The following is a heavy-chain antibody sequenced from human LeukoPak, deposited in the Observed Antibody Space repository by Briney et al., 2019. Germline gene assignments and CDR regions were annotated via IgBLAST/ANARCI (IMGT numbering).Heavy chain of an antibody. D-gene: IGHD1-26*01. J-gene: IGHJ4*02. V-gene: IGHV3-48*01. CDR1: GFTFSDYS. CDR3: ARGGIVGATGDY. Sequence: GGSLRLSCAASGFTFSDYSMNWVRQAPGEGLEWISYISSSGDNIYYADSVKGRFTISRDNAKSSLYLQVNSLRADDTAVYYCARGGIVGATGDYWGQGTLVTVSS. CDR2: ISSSGDNI.